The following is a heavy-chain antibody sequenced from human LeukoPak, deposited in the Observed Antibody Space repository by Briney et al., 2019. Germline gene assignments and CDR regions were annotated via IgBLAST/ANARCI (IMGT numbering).Heavy chain of an antibody. D-gene: IGHD3-22*01. V-gene: IGHV3-53*04. J-gene: IGHJ4*02. CDR3: AGTNYYDSSGYYRLDY. CDR2: IYSGEST. Sequence: TGGSLRLSCAASGLTVGSNYMSWVRQAPGKGLEWVSVIYSGESTYYADSVKGRFTISRHNSKNTLYLQMNSLRAEDTAVYYCAGTNYYDSSGYYRLDYWGQGTLVTVSS. CDR1: GLTVGSNY.